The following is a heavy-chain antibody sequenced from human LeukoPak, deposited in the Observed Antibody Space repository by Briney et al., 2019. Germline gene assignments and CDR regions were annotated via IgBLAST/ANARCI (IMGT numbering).Heavy chain of an antibody. CDR1: GFTFSSYA. Sequence: PGGSLRLSCAASGFTFSSYAMSWVRQAPGKGLEWIGYIFHNGYTDYNPSLRSRVTISVDTPRNQFSLNVNSVTAADTAVYYCAKTSTFGRGYGIDVWGQGTTVTVSS. CDR2: IFHNGYT. V-gene: IGHV4-59*08. J-gene: IGHJ6*02. CDR3: AKTSTFGRGYGIDV. D-gene: IGHD3-10*01.